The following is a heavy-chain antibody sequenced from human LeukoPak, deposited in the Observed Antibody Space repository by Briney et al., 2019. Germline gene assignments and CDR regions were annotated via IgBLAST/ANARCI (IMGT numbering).Heavy chain of an antibody. D-gene: IGHD4-23*01. V-gene: IGHV4-30-4*08. CDR3: ARLDYGGNGADAFDI. Sequence: PSQTLSLTCTVSGGSISSGDYYWSWIRQPPGKGLEWIGYIYYSGSTYYNPSLKSRVTISVDTSKYQFSLKLSSVTAADTAVYYCARLDYGGNGADAFDIWGQGTMVTVSS. J-gene: IGHJ3*02. CDR2: IYYSGST. CDR1: GGSISSGDYY.